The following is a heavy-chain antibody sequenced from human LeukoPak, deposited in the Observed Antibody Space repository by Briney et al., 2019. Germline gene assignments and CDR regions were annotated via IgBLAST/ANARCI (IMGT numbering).Heavy chain of an antibody. Sequence: ASVKVSFKVSGYTLTELFMHWVRQAPGKGLEWVGGFDPEDGETIYAQKFQGRVTMTEDTSTDTAYMELSSLRSEDTAVYYCATDTAMVRGVTPFDYWGQGTLVTVSS. CDR1: GYTLTELF. CDR2: FDPEDGET. CDR3: ATDTAMVRGVTPFDY. V-gene: IGHV1-24*01. J-gene: IGHJ4*02. D-gene: IGHD3-10*01.